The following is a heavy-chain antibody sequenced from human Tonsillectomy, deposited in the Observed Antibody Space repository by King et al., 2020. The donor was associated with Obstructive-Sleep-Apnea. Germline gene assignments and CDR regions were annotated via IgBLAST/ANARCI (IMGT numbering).Heavy chain of an antibody. V-gene: IGHV1-2*02. Sequence: VQLVESGAEVKKPGASVKVSCKASGYTFTGYYMHWVRQAPGQGLEWMGWINPNSGGTNYAQKFQGRVTMTRDTSISTAYMELSRLRSDDTALYYCARGGRYSGSYYSWYFDLWGRGTLVTVSS. CDR1: GYTFTGYY. CDR3: ARGGRYSGSYYSWYFDL. CDR2: INPNSGGT. J-gene: IGHJ2*01. D-gene: IGHD1-26*01.